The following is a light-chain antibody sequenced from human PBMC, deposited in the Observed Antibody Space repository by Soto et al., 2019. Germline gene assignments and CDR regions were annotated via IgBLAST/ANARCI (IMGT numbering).Light chain of an antibody. CDR3: QQRGNWPVT. CDR1: QRFSSY. CDR2: DAS. J-gene: IGKJ1*01. Sequence: EIVLTQSPATLSLSPGERATLSCRASQRFSSYFAWYQQKPGQAPRLLIYDASNRATGIPARFSGSGSGTDFTLTISSLEPDDFAVYYCQQRGNWPVTFGQGTRVDIK. V-gene: IGKV3-11*01.